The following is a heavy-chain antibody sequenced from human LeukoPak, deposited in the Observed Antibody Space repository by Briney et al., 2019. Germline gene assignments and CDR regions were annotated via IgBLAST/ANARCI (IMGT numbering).Heavy chain of an antibody. J-gene: IGHJ5*02. Sequence: SETLSLTCTVSGYSISSGYYWGWIRQPPGKGLEWIGSIYHSGSTYYNPSLKSRVTISVDTSKNQFSLKLSSVTAADTAVYYCARVRKRITMIVVTKAEGWFDPWGQGTLVTVSS. CDR2: IYHSGST. D-gene: IGHD3-22*01. CDR1: GYSISSGYY. V-gene: IGHV4-38-2*02. CDR3: ARVRKRITMIVVTKAEGWFDP.